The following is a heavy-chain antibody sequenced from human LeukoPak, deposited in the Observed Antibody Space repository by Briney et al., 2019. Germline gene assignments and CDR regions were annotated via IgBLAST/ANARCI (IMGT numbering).Heavy chain of an antibody. D-gene: IGHD3-10*01. J-gene: IGHJ5*02. CDR3: ARGGYYGSGNDFRFDP. CDR2: IHYTGST. Sequence: PSETLSLTCTVSGGSISSYYWSWIRQSPGKGLECIEYIHYTGSTNHNPSLKSRVTISVETSKNQFSLKLKSVTAADTAVYYCARGGYYGSGNDFRFDPWGQGTLVTVSS. CDR1: GGSISSYY. V-gene: IGHV4-59*01.